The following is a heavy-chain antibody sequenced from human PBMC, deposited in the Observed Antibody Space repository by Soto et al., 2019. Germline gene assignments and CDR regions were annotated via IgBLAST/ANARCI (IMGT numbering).Heavy chain of an antibody. V-gene: IGHV4-34*01. J-gene: IGHJ4*02. D-gene: IGHD1-20*01. CDR1: GGSFSIHS. CDR3: AISLYNGNDVTSYFHS. CDR2: INHSGST. Sequence: QVQLQQWDAGLLKPSETLSLTCTVSGGSFSIHSWTWIRQPPGKGLEWIGDINHSGSTNYNPSLRSRLTVFLDTSKSQFSLKMNSVTAADTAIYYCAISLYNGNDVTSYFHSWGQGTLVTVSS.